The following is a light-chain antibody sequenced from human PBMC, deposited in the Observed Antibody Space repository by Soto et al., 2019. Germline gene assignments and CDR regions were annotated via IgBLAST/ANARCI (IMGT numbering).Light chain of an antibody. CDR1: QSVSNY. CDR3: QQRSNWPPYT. CDR2: DAS. V-gene: IGKV3-11*01. J-gene: IGKJ2*01. Sequence: EIVLTQSPATLSLSPGEIATLSCRASQSVSNYLAWYQQKPGQAPRLLVYDASNRATDIPARFSGSGSGTDFTLTINSLEPEDFAVYYCQQRSNWPPYTFGQGTKLEIK.